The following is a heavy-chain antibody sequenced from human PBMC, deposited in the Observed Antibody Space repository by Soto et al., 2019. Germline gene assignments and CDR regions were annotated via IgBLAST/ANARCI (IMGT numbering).Heavy chain of an antibody. D-gene: IGHD6-6*01. V-gene: IGHV3-30-3*01. Sequence: QVPLVESGGGVVQPGRSLRPSCAASGFTFSSYAMHWVRQAPGKGLEWVAVISYDGSNKYYADSVKGRFTISRDNSKNTLYLQMNSLRAEDTAVYYCARDPIAARPDLWGSDYWGQGTLVTVSS. CDR2: ISYDGSNK. CDR3: ARDPIAARPDLWGSDY. J-gene: IGHJ4*02. CDR1: GFTFSSYA.